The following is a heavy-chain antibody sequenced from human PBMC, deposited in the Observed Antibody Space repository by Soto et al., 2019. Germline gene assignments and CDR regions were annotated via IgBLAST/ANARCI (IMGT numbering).Heavy chain of an antibody. D-gene: IGHD6-19*01. CDR2: ISAYNGNT. Sequence: ASVKVSFKASGYTFTSYGISWLRQAPGQGLEWMGWISAYNGNTNYAQKLQGRVTMTTDTSTSTAYMELRSLRSDDTAVYYCARTHSSYYYGMDVWGQGTTVTVSS. J-gene: IGHJ6*02. CDR3: ARTHSSYYYGMDV. CDR1: GYTFTSYG. V-gene: IGHV1-18*01.